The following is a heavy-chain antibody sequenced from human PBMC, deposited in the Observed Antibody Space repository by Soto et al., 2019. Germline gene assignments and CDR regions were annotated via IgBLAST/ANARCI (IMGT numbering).Heavy chain of an antibody. D-gene: IGHD3-22*01. CDR1: GYTFTSYA. CDR3: AGPLSGESGYSYYYYGMDV. CDR2: INAGSGNT. J-gene: IGHJ6*02. V-gene: IGHV1-3*01. Sequence: ASVKVSCRASGYTFTSYAMHWVRHAPGQRLEWMGWINAGSGNTKYSQKFQGRVTITRDTSASTAYMELSSLRSEDTAVYYCAGPLSGESGYSYYYYGMDVWGQGTTVTV.